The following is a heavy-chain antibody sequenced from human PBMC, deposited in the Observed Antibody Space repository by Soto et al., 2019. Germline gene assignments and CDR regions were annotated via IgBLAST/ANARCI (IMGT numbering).Heavy chain of an antibody. D-gene: IGHD1-1*01. CDR2: ISAYSGNV. V-gene: IGHV1-18*01. CDR1: GDTFSRST. J-gene: IGHJ4*02. CDR3: AIAKYWDDDS. Sequence: QVQLVQSGAEVKKPGASVKVSCKTSGDTFSRSTSSWVRQAPGQGLEWIGWISAYSGNVKYAWKFQEGVAMTTDTSTSTASVGLRSLRFDDTAVYYCAIAKYWDDDSWGQGTLVTVSS.